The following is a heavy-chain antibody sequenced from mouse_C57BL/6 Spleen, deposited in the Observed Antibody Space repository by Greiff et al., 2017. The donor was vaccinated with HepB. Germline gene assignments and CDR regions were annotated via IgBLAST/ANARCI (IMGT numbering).Heavy chain of an antibody. D-gene: IGHD2-4*01. Sequence: VMLVESGPGLVQPSQSLSITCTVSGLSLTSYGVHWVRQSPGKGLEWLGVIWSGGSTDYNAAFISRLSISKDNSKSQVFFKMNSLQADDTAIYYCARGSTVDYDYGGFAYWGQGTLVTVSA. V-gene: IGHV2-2*01. CDR2: IWSGGST. CDR1: GLSLTSYG. CDR3: ARGSTVDYDYGGFAY. J-gene: IGHJ3*01.